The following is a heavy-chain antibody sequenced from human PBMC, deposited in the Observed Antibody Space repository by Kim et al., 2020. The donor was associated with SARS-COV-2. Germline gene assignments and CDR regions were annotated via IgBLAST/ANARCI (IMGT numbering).Heavy chain of an antibody. D-gene: IGHD1-20*01. CDR1: GFTFSNAW. Sequence: GGSLRLSCAASGFTFSNAWMSWVRQAPGKGLEWVGRIKSKTDGGTTDYAAPVKGRFTISRDDSKNTLYLQMNSLKTEDTAVYYCTTDLGQYNWPIYDDYWGQGTLVTVSS. CDR3: TTDLGQYNWPIYDDY. J-gene: IGHJ4*02. CDR2: IKSKTDGGTT. V-gene: IGHV3-15*01.